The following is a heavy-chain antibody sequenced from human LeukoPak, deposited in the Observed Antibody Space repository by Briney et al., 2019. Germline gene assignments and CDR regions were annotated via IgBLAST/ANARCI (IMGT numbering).Heavy chain of an antibody. J-gene: IGHJ4*02. CDR1: GFTFSSYA. Sequence: GGSLRLSCAASGFTFSSYAMSWVRQAPGKWLEWVSAISDSGGSTYDADSVKGRFTISRDNSKNTLYLQMNSLRAEDTAVYYCAKDTSIGRYCTSGVCSPFDYWGQGTLVTVSS. D-gene: IGHD2-8*01. CDR2: ISDSGGST. CDR3: AKDTSIGRYCTSGVCSPFDY. V-gene: IGHV3-23*01.